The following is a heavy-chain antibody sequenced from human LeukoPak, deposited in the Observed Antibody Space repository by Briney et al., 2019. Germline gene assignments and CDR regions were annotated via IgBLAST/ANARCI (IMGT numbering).Heavy chain of an antibody. CDR2: TSYDGSNK. V-gene: IGHV3-30-3*01. Sequence: PGGSLRLSCAASGFTFSSYAMHWVRQAPGKGLEWVAVTSYDGSNKYYADSVKGRFTISRDNSKNTLYLQMNSLRAEDTAVYYCARDSAYYDFWSASWFDPWGQGTLVTVSS. D-gene: IGHD3-3*01. CDR3: ARDSAYYDFWSASWFDP. CDR1: GFTFSSYA. J-gene: IGHJ5*02.